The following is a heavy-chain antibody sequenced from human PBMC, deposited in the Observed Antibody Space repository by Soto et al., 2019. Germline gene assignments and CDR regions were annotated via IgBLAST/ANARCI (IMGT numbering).Heavy chain of an antibody. V-gene: IGHV4-31*03. Sequence: PSEALSPPFTGSGGPLKRGGYLLNWVPPDPGKGLEWIGYIFYSGSTYYNPFLRSRVTISADTSENQFSLNLSSVTAADTAVYFCARGYRQSGYSSSWVFDYWGQGTLVTVSS. D-gene: IGHD6-13*01. CDR2: IFYSGST. CDR1: GGPLKRGGYL. J-gene: IGHJ4*02. CDR3: ARGYRQSGYSSSWVFDY.